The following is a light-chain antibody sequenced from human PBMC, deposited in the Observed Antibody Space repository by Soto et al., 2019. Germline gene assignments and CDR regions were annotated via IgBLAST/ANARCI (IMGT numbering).Light chain of an antibody. V-gene: IGLV2-8*01. J-gene: IGLJ2*01. Sequence: QSVLTQPPSASGSPGQSVTISCTGTSSDIGGYNYVSWYQQHPGKAPKLMIYELSKRPSGVPDRFSGSKSGNTASLTVPGLQSEDDADYHFSSHACSNNFVVFGGGTQITFL. CDR1: SSDIGGYNY. CDR3: SSHACSNNFVV. CDR2: ELS.